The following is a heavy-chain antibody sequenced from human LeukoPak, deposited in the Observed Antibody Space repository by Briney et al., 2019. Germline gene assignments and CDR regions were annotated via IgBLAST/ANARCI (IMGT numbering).Heavy chain of an antibody. CDR1: GGSISSYY. CDR2: IYTNGTT. V-gene: IGHV4-4*07. CDR3: AREGIIDAFDI. Sequence: LETLSLTCTVSGGSISSYYWSWIRQPAGKGLELIGRIYTNGTTNYNPSLKSRVTISVDTSKNQFSLKLSSVTAADTAVYYCAREGIIDAFDIWGQGTVVSVSS. J-gene: IGHJ3*02.